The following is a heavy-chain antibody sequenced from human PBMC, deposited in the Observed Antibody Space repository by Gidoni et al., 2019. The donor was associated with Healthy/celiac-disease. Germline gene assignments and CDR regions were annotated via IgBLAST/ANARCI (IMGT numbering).Heavy chain of an antibody. CDR3: ARDGIAVAGPPSPYDY. D-gene: IGHD6-19*01. Sequence: EVQLVESGGGLVQPGGSLRLSCAASGFTFSSYEMNWVRQAPGKGLEWVSYISSSGSTIYYADSVKGRFTISRDNAKNSLYLQMNSLRAEDTAVYYCARDGIAVAGPPSPYDYWGQGTLVTVSS. CDR2: ISSSGSTI. V-gene: IGHV3-48*03. CDR1: GFTFSSYE. J-gene: IGHJ4*02.